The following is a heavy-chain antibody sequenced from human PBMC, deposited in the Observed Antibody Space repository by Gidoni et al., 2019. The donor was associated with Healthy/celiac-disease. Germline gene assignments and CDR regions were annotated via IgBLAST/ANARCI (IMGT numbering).Heavy chain of an antibody. J-gene: IGHJ3*02. CDR1: GFTFSRCA. Sequence: EVQLLESGGGLVQPGGSLRLSCAASGFTFSRCAMSWVRQAPGKGLEWVSAISGSGGSTYYADSVKGRFTISRDNSKNTLYLQMNSLRAEDTAVYYCAKDLGLLWFRELPKWGAFDIWGQGTMVTVSS. V-gene: IGHV3-23*01. CDR3: AKDLGLLWFRELPKWGAFDI. CDR2: ISGSGGST. D-gene: IGHD3-10*01.